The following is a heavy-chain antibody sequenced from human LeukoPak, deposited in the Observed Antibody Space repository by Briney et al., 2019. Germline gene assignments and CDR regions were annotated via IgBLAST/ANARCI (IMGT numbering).Heavy chain of an antibody. CDR3: AREKVRIAAAGTGDY. J-gene: IGHJ4*02. Sequence: GGSLRLSCAASGFTVSSNYMSWVRQAPGKGLEWVSVIYSGGSTYYADSVKGRFTISRDNSKNTLYLQMNSLRAEDTAVYNCAREKVRIAAAGTGDYWGQGTLVTVSS. CDR2: IYSGGST. CDR1: GFTVSSNY. V-gene: IGHV3-66*02. D-gene: IGHD6-13*01.